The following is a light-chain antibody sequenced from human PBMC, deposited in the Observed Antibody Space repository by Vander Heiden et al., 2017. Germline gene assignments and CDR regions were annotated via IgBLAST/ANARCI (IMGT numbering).Light chain of an antibody. CDR1: QSISSY. V-gene: IGKV1-39*01. Sequence: DIQMTQSPSSLSASVGDRVTITCRASQSISSYLNWYQQKPGKAPKLLIYAASSLQSGVPSRVSGSGSGTDFTLTISSLQPEDVATYYSQQSYSTPPWTFGQGTKVEIK. CDR3: QQSYSTPPWT. CDR2: AAS. J-gene: IGKJ1*01.